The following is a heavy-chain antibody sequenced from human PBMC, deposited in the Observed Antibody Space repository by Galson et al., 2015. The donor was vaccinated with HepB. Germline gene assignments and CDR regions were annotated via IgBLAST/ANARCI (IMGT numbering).Heavy chain of an antibody. V-gene: IGHV3-23*01. J-gene: IGHJ4*02. Sequence: SLRLSCAVSGFTFRSFGMYWVRQAPGKGLEFVSGISDSGYNTYYADFVKGRFTISRDNSKNMLYLQMNSRRAEDTDVYYCAPRPYGGAGVLTALDYWGQGTLLTVPS. CDR3: APRPYGGAGVLTALDY. CDR2: ISDSGYNT. D-gene: IGHD3-9*01. CDR1: GFTFRSFG.